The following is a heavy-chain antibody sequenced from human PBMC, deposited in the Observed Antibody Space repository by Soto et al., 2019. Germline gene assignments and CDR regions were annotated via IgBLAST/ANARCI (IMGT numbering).Heavy chain of an antibody. V-gene: IGHV5-51*01. CDR1: GYSFTSYW. Sequence: GESLKISCKGSGYSFTSYWIGWVSQMPGKGLEWMGIIYPGDSDTRYSPSFQGQVTISADKSISTAYLQWSSLKASDTAMYYCARLSYYYDSRGNWFDPWGQGTLVTVSS. D-gene: IGHD3-22*01. CDR2: IYPGDSDT. J-gene: IGHJ5*02. CDR3: ARLSYYYDSRGNWFDP.